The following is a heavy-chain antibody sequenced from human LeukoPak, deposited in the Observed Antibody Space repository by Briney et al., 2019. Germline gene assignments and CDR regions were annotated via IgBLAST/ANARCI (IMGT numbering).Heavy chain of an antibody. CDR3: ARIAAAGTGDYYYGMDV. CDR1: GFTFSSSG. CDR2: IRYDASNK. D-gene: IGHD6-13*01. J-gene: IGHJ6*02. Sequence: GGSLRLSCAASGFTFSSSGMHWVRQAPGKGLEWVAFIRYDASNKYYADSVKGRFTISRDNSKNTLYLQMNSLRAEDTAVYYCARIAAAGTGDYYYGMDVWGQGTTVTVSS. V-gene: IGHV3-30*02.